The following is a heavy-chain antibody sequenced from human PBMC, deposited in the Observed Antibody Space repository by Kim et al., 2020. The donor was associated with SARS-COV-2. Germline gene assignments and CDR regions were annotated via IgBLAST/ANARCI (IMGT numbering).Heavy chain of an antibody. CDR1: GYTFTSYG. CDR3: ARDGLSLYYGSVYFDY. Sequence: ASVKVSCKASGYTFTSYGISWVRQAPGQGLEWMGWISAYNGNTNYAQKLQGRVTMTTDTSTSTAYMELRSLRSDDTAVYYCARDGLSLYYGSVYFDYWGQGTLVTVSS. V-gene: IGHV1-18*04. D-gene: IGHD3-10*01. J-gene: IGHJ4*02. CDR2: ISAYNGNT.